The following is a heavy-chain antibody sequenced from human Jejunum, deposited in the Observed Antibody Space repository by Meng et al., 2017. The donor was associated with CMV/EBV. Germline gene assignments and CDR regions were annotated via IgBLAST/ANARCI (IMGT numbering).Heavy chain of an antibody. Sequence: FTFNDYAMHWVRQAPGKGLEWVSGISWSSGVTGYADSVKGRFTISRDNAKNALYLDMTGVRADDTAVYFCARDLLGDNDYLFDLWGQGTLVTVSS. CDR2: ISWSSGVT. D-gene: IGHD4/OR15-4a*01. J-gene: IGHJ4*02. V-gene: IGHV3-9*01. CDR1: FTFNDYA. CDR3: ARDLLGDNDYLFDL.